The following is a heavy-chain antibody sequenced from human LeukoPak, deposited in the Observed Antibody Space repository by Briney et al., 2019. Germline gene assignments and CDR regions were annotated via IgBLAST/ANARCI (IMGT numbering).Heavy chain of an antibody. CDR1: GFSFSTHA. V-gene: IGHV3-64*02. CDR3: ARGFCNVDSCFEGTFGY. Sequence: GGSLRLSCAASGFSFSTHAMHWVRQAPGKGLEYVSGISSNGGNKYYGDSVKGRFTISRDNSKNMVYLQMGSLRPEDMAVYYCARGFCNVDSCFEGTFGYWGQGTLVTVSS. CDR2: ISSNGGNK. D-gene: IGHD2-15*01. J-gene: IGHJ4*02.